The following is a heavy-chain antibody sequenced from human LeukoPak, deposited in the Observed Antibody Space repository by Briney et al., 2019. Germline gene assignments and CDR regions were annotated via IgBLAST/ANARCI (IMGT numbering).Heavy chain of an antibody. D-gene: IGHD6-13*01. Sequence: GGSLRLSCSASGFTFSSYAMHWVRKAPGKGLEYVSLISSNGGSTYYADSVKGRFTISRDNSKNPLYLEMSSLSVEDTAVYYCVKGLPGYGGHLDYWGQGTLVTVSS. CDR3: VKGLPGYGGHLDY. J-gene: IGHJ4*02. CDR2: ISSNGGST. CDR1: GFTFSSYA. V-gene: IGHV3-64D*06.